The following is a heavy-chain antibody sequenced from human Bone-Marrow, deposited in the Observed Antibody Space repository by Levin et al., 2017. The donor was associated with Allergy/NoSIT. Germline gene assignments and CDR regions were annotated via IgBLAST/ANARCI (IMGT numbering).Heavy chain of an antibody. CDR3: GRQYYGLLTGYYIDA. CDR1: GFTFSTYE. V-gene: IGHV3-48*03. CDR2: ISSSGSTV. J-gene: IGHJ1*01. D-gene: IGHD3-9*01. Sequence: GGSLRLSCEVSGFTFSTYEMDWVRQSPGKGLEWIAYISSSGSTVYYADSVEGRFTISRDNAKNTLHLQMNSLRAEDTAVYYCGRQYYGLLTGYYIDAWGQGTLVTVSS.